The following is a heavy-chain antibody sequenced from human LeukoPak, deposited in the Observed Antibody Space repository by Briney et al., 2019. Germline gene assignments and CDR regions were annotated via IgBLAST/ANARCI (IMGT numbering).Heavy chain of an antibody. Sequence: SETLSLTCTVSGGSISSSSSYWGWIRQPPGKGLEWIGSIYYSGSTYYNPSLKSRVTISVDTSKHQFSLKLSSVTAADTAVYYCARLGGYCSGGSCPKGHFDYWGQGTLVTVSS. J-gene: IGHJ4*02. CDR2: IYYSGST. CDR1: GGSISSSSSY. D-gene: IGHD2-15*01. V-gene: IGHV4-39*01. CDR3: ARLGGYCSGGSCPKGHFDY.